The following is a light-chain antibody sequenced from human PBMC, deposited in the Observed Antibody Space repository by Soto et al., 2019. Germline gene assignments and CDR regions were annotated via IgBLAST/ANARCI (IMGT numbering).Light chain of an antibody. CDR3: QKNNSSPFT. V-gene: IGKV1-27*01. J-gene: IGKJ3*01. Sequence: DIQMTQSPSSLSASVGDRVTITCRASQGISNYFAWYQQKPGKDPDLLIYAASPLQSGVPSRFSGSGSGTDFTLTISRLKPEDVAPYYCQKNNSSPFTFGPATKVDIK. CDR1: QGISNY. CDR2: AAS.